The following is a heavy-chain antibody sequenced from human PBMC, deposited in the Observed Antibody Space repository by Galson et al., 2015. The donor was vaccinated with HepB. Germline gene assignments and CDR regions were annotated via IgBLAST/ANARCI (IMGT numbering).Heavy chain of an antibody. CDR3: ASSVGSSWYPEFDY. V-gene: IGHV3-30*04. D-gene: IGHD6-13*01. CDR2: ISYDGSNK. J-gene: IGHJ4*02. CDR1: GFTFSSYA. Sequence: SLRLSCAASGFTFSSYAMHWVRQAPGKGLEWVAVISYDGSNKYYADSVKGRFTISRDNSKNTLYLQMNSLRAEDTAVYYCASSVGSSWYPEFDYWGQGTLVTVSS.